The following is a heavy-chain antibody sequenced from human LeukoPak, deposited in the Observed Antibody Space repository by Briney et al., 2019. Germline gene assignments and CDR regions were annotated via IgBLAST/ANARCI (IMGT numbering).Heavy chain of an antibody. J-gene: IGHJ4*02. D-gene: IGHD3-10*01. CDR1: GFTFSNYA. Sequence: GGSLRLSCAASGFTFSNYAMSWVRQAPGKGLEWVSGFSGSSDNTYYADSVKGRFTISRDNSKNTLYLQMSSLRAEDTAVYYCAKAAISMPRGVSYLDSWGQGTLVTVSS. V-gene: IGHV3-23*01. CDR2: FSGSSDNT. CDR3: AKAAISMPRGVSYLDS.